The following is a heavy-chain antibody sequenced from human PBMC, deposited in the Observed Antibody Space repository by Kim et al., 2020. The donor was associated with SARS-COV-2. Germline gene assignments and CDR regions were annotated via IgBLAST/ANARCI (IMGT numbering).Heavy chain of an antibody. J-gene: IGHJ4*02. V-gene: IGHV3-33*05. CDR1: GFPFGAYG. CDR2: ISIDGRNK. CDR3: ARRELGPFDH. Sequence: GGSLRLSCKASGFPFGAYGMHWVRQAPGKGLEWVAVISIDGRNKFSADSVKGRFIISRDDSKNTLYLQMNTLRVEDTAVYSCARRELGPFDHWGQGTLVT. D-gene: IGHD3-3*02.